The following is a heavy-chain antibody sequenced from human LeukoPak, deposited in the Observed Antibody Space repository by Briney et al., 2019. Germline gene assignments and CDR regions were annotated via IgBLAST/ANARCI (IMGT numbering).Heavy chain of an antibody. CDR1: GFTFSSYA. CDR3: AKSATILVVTAIFDY. D-gene: IGHD2-21*02. J-gene: IGHJ4*02. CDR2: ISGSGGST. V-gene: IGHV3-23*01. Sequence: GGSLRLSCAASGFTFSSYAMSWVRQAPGKGLEWVSAISGSGGSTYYADSVKGRFTISRDNSKNTLYLQMNSLRAEDTAVYYRAKSATILVVTAIFDYWGQGTLVTVSS.